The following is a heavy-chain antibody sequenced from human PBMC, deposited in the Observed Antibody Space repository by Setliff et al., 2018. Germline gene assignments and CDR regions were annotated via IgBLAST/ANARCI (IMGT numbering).Heavy chain of an antibody. J-gene: IGHJ5*02. D-gene: IGHD3-3*01. CDR3: ARGRRYFGVVSIDWFDP. CDR1: GYTFTSYG. V-gene: IGHV1-3*01. CDR2: INAGNGNT. Sequence: ASVKVSCKASGYTFTSYGISWVRQAPGQGLEWMGWINAGNGNTKYSQKFQGRVTITRDTSASTAYMELSSLRSEDTAVYYCARGRRYFGVVSIDWFDPWGQGTLVTVSS.